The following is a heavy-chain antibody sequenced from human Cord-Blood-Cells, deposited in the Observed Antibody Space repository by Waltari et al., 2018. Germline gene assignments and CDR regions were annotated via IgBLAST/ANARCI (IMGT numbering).Heavy chain of an antibody. V-gene: IGHV5-51*01. D-gene: IGHD3-22*01. CDR3: ARRYYYDSSGYYFDY. Sequence: EVQLVQSGAEVKKPGESLKISCKGSGYSFTSYWIGWVRQMPGKGLEWVGLIYPGDADTRYSPAVQGQGTISADKSISTAYLQWSSLKASDTAMYYCARRYYYDSSGYYFDYWGQGTLVTVSS. CDR1: GYSFTSYW. CDR2: IYPGDADT. J-gene: IGHJ4*02.